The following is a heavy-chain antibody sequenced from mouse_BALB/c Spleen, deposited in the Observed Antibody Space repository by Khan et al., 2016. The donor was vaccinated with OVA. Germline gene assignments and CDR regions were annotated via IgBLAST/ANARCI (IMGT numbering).Heavy chain of an antibody. Sequence: QVQLQQSGAELVRPEVSVKLSCKGSGYTFTDFAMHWVKQSHAKSLEWIGVISTYYGDATYNQKFKGKATMTVDKSSSTAYMELARLTSDDSAIYYCARGSGNSRFAYWGQGTLVTVSA. D-gene: IGHD1-3*01. J-gene: IGHJ3*01. CDR2: ISTYYGDA. V-gene: IGHV1S137*01. CDR1: GYTFTDFA. CDR3: ARGSGNSRFAY.